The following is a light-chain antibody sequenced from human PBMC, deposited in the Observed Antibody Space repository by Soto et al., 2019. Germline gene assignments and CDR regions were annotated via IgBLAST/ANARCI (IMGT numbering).Light chain of an antibody. J-gene: IGKJ1*01. CDR1: QTITTW. Sequence: GDRVTITCRASQTITTWMAWYQQKPGKAPKLLVYDASTLQSGVATRFSGSGSGTEFTLIISGLQPEDFATYYCQQNNRYPWTFGQGTKVDIK. CDR3: QQNNRYPWT. CDR2: DAS. V-gene: IGKV1-5*01.